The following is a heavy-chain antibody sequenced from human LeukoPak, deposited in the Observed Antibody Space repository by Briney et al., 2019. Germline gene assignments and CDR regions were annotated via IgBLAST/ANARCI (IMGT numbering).Heavy chain of an antibody. CDR1: GGSISSSSYY. V-gene: IGHV4-39*07. Sequence: SETLSLTCTVSGGSISSSSYYWGWIRQPPGKGLEWIGSIYYSGSTYYNPSLKSRVTISLDTSKNQFSLKLSSVTAADTAVYYCARGGVLYYGSLDYWGQGTLVTVSS. D-gene: IGHD2-8*01. CDR2: IYYSGST. J-gene: IGHJ4*02. CDR3: ARGGVLYYGSLDY.